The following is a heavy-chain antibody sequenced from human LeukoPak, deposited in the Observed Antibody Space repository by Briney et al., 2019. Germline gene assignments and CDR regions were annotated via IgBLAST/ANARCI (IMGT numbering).Heavy chain of an antibody. CDR3: ARDWLYCGGDCYSYSVPDY. J-gene: IGHJ4*02. CDR2: INSDGSST. D-gene: IGHD2-21*02. V-gene: IGHV3-74*01. CDR1: GFTFSSCW. Sequence: GGSLRLSCAASGFTFSSCWMHWVRQAPGKGLVWVSRINSDGSSTSYADSVKGRFTISRDNAKNTLYLQMNSLRAEDTAVYYCARDWLYCGGDCYSYSVPDYWGQGTLVTVSS.